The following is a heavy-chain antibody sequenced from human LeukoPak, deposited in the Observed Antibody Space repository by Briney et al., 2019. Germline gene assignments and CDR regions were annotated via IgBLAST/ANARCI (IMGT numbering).Heavy chain of an antibody. J-gene: IGHJ4*02. CDR3: AREQSTFCGGDCYSEGAY. V-gene: IGHV4-30-4*01. D-gene: IGHD2-21*02. CDR2: IYYSGST. CDR1: GGSIRAGDYY. Sequence: SETLSLTCSVSGGSIRAGDYYWSWIRQPPGKGLEWIGYIYYSGSTSYNPSLKSRLTTSVDPSKNQFSLKLDSVTAADTAVYFCAREQSTFCGGDCYSEGAYWGQGTLVTVSS.